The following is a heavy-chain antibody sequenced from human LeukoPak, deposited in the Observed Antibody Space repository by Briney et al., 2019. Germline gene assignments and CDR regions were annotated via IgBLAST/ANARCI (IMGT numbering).Heavy chain of an antibody. CDR1: GYTFTSYG. CDR2: ISAYNGNT. V-gene: IGHV1-18*01. CDR3: ARTKLRFLEWPYYMDV. Sequence: ASVKVSCKASGYTFTSYGISWVRQAPGQGLEWMGWISAYNGNTNYAQKLQGRVTMTTDTSTSTAYMELRSLRSDDTAVYYCARTKLRFLEWPYYMDVWGKGTTVTVSS. D-gene: IGHD3-3*01. J-gene: IGHJ6*03.